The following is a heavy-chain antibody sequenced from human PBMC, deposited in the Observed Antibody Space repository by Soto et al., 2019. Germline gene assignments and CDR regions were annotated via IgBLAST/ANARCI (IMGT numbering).Heavy chain of an antibody. D-gene: IGHD4-4*01. CDR2: IYYSGST. V-gene: IGHV4-31*03. CDR3: ARIRNSNYVHYYFDY. CDR1: GGSISSGRYS. Sequence: TLSFTRTVPGGSISSGRYSWSCIRQHPGKGLEWIGYIYYSGSTYYNPSLKSRVTISVDTSKNQFSLKLSSVTAADTAVYYCARIRNSNYVHYYFDYWGQGTLVTVSS. J-gene: IGHJ4*02.